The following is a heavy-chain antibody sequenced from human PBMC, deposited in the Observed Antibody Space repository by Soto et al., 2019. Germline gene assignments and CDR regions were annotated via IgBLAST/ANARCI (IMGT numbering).Heavy chain of an antibody. CDR2: IYYSGST. CDR1: GGSTSSPPYH. J-gene: IGHJ4*02. V-gene: IGHV4-39*07. CDR3: ARGMTTVTTFDY. D-gene: IGHD4-4*01. Sequence: SATLSLTSTVSGGSTSSPPYHRGQFHQPPGKGLGWIGSIYYSGSTYYNPSLKSRVTISVDTSKSQFSLKLNSVTAADTAVYYCARGMTTVTTFDYWGQGTLVTVS.